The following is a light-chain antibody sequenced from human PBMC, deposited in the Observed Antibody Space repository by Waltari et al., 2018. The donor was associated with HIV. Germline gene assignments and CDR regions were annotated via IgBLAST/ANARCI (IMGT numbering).Light chain of an antibody. J-gene: IGLJ3*02. CDR3: QAWDSSTVV. V-gene: IGLV3-1*01. CDR2: HDT. Sequence: SFELTQPPSVSVSPGQTASITCSGDKLGNKYACWYQQKPGQSPVLVIYHDTKRPSGNPERFSGSNSGNTATLTISGTQAMDEADYYWQAWDSSTVVVGGGTKLTVL. CDR1: KLGNKY.